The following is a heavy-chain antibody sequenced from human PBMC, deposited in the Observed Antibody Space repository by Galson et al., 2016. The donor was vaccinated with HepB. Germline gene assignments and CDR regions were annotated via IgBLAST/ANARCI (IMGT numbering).Heavy chain of an antibody. J-gene: IGHJ6*02. CDR2: VNGNSNTI. CDR1: GFTFSLFT. CDR3: ARVGDFWSGWDV. V-gene: IGHV3-48*02. D-gene: IGHD3-3*01. Sequence: SLRLSCAASGFTFSLFTMNWVRQGPGKGLEWISYVNGNSNTIHYASSVKGRFTISRDNAKNSLFLQMNSLRDEDTAVYYCARVGDFWSGWDVWGQGATVIVSS.